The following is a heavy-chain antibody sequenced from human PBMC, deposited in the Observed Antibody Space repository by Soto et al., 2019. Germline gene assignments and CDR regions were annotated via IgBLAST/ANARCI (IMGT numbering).Heavy chain of an antibody. CDR1: GYSITNGFY. D-gene: IGHD3-16*01. CDR3: TRGAGAPWVRFDS. J-gene: IGHJ4*02. V-gene: IGHV4-38-2*01. CDR2: ISYSAKT. Sequence: SETLSLTCGVSGYSITNGFYWGWVRQSPGKGLEWIGTISYSAKTFYNPSLASRFSMAVDSSKNQFSLRLTSVTAADTALYYCTRGAGAPWVRFDSWGRGILVTVSS.